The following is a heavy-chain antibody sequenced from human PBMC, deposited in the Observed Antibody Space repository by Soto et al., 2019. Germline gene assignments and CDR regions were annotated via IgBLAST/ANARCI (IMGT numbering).Heavy chain of an antibody. V-gene: IGHV3-23*01. CDR2: ISDNGGTT. CDR1: EFTFSNYA. D-gene: IGHD6-25*01. J-gene: IGHJ4*02. Sequence: GGSLRLSCAASEFTFSNYAMSWVRQAPGKGLEWVSSISDNGGTTYYADSVKGRFTISRDNSKNTLYLQMNSLRAEDTAVYYYAKDPQRLIVYFDYWGKGTRVPVPS. CDR3: AKDPQRLIVYFDY.